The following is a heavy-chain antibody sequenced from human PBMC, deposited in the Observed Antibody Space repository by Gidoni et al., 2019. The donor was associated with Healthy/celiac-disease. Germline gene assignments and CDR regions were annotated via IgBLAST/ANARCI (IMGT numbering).Heavy chain of an antibody. CDR2: FDPEDGET. V-gene: IGHV1-24*01. CDR3: ATMIGVAAAGIGVDYYYGMDV. Sequence: QVQLVQSGAEVKTPGASVKVSCKVSGYTLTEFSMHWVRQAPGKGLEWMGGFDPEDGETIYAHTFQGRVTMTEDTSTDTAYMELSSLSSEDTAVYYCATMIGVAAAGIGVDYYYGMDVWGQGTTVTVSS. CDR1: GYTLTEFS. J-gene: IGHJ6*02. D-gene: IGHD6-13*01.